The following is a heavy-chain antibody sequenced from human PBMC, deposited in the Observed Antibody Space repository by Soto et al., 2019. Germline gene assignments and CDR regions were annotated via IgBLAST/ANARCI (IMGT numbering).Heavy chain of an antibody. J-gene: IGHJ6*02. CDR3: ARSPGYLYYYAMDF. Sequence: PSETLSLTCTVSGASITSYYWSWLRQPPGKALEWVGEIDHSGAINYSPSLKSRVTISLDTSKKQFSLTMISLTAADTAIFYCARSPGYLYYYAMDFWGQGTTVTVSS. CDR1: GASITSYY. CDR2: IDHSGAI. D-gene: IGHD1-1*01. V-gene: IGHV4-34*01.